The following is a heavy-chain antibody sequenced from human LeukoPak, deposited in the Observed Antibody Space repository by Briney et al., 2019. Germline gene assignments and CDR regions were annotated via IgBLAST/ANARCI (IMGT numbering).Heavy chain of an antibody. CDR3: ARSSWSAPDY. D-gene: IGHD3-3*01. Sequence: PSETLSLTCTVSGASISSGGYYWSWIRQHPGKGLEWMGYFYYSGSTYYNPSLKSRLSISVDTSKNQFSLNLNSVTAADTAVYYCARSSWSAPDYWGQGTLVTVSS. CDR2: FYYSGST. CDR1: GASISSGGYY. J-gene: IGHJ4*02. V-gene: IGHV4-31*03.